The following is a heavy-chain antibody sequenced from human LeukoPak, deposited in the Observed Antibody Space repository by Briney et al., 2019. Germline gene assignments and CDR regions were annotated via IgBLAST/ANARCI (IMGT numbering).Heavy chain of an antibody. Sequence: GASVKVSCEASGYTFTSYDINWVRQATGQGLEWMGWMNPHSGNTDYAQKFQGRVTMTRNTSISTAYMELRSLRSEDTAVYYCARVGWESSTNFDYWGQGTLVTVSS. CDR1: GYTFTSYD. CDR3: ARVGWESSTNFDY. V-gene: IGHV1-8*01. CDR2: MNPHSGNT. J-gene: IGHJ4*02. D-gene: IGHD3-16*02.